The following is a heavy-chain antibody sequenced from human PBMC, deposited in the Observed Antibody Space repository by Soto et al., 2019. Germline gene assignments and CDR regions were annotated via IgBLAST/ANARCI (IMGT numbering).Heavy chain of an antibody. CDR1: GGTFSSDA. CDR2: IIPIFGTA. V-gene: IGHV1-69*12. CDR3: ARDWGGNTHFFDY. Sequence: QVQLVQSGAEVKKPGSSVKVSCKASGGTFSSDAISWVRQAPGQGLEWMGGIIPIFGTAKYAEKFQGRVTITADESTNTSYMDLSSLTSEDTAVYFCARDWGGNTHFFDYWGQGTLVTVSS. J-gene: IGHJ4*02. D-gene: IGHD3-10*01.